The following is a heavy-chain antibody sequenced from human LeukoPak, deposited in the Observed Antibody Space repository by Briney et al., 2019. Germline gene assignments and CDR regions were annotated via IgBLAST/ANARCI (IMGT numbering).Heavy chain of an antibody. CDR3: ARSYCSSTSCYITGSRSYYMDV. CDR1: GYTFTGYY. Sequence: ASVKVSCKASGYTFTGYYMHWVRQAPGQGLEWMGWINPNSGGTNYAQKFQGRLTMTRDTSISTAYMELSRLRSDDTAVYYCARSYCSSTSCYITGSRSYYMDVWGKGTTVTVSS. V-gene: IGHV1-2*02. J-gene: IGHJ6*03. D-gene: IGHD2-2*02. CDR2: INPNSGGT.